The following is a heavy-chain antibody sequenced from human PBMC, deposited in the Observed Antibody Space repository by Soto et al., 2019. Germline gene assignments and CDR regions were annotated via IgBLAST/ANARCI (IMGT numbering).Heavy chain of an antibody. V-gene: IGHV3-11*01. CDR3: ARDPTAYWFFDL. CDR2: ISSSGNTI. Sequence: QVLLVESGGGLVKPGGSLRLSCAASGFTFSDYYMNWIRQAPGKGLEWVSYISSSGNTISYADSVRGRFTISRDNAKNPLYLQMNSLRAEDTAVYYCARDPTAYWFFDLWGRGHPGHCLL. CDR1: GFTFSDYY. J-gene: IGHJ2*01.